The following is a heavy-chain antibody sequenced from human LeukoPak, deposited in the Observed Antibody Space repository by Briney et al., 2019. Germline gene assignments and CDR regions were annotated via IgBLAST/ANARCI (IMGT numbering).Heavy chain of an antibody. CDR3: ARQSPLVHFDY. V-gene: IGHV3-33*01. CDR1: GFTFSNYG. CDR2: IWYDGSNK. J-gene: IGHJ4*02. Sequence: GGSLRLSCAASGFTFSNYGIHWVRHAPGKGLEWVAVIWYDGSNKDYSDSVKGRFTISRDNSKNTMYLQMNSLRAEDTAVYYCARQSPLVHFDYWGQGTLVTVSS.